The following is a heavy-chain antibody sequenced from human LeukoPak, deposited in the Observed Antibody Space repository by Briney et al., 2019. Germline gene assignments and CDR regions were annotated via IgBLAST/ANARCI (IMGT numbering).Heavy chain of an antibody. Sequence: ASVKDSCKASGYTFTSYGISWVRQAPGQGLEWMGWISAYNGNTNYAQKLQGRVTMTTDTSTSTAYMELRSLRSDDTAVYYCAAGYCSGGSCYYPLHYWGQGTLVTVSS. CDR3: AAGYCSGGSCYYPLHY. D-gene: IGHD2-15*01. CDR2: ISAYNGNT. J-gene: IGHJ4*02. V-gene: IGHV1-18*01. CDR1: GYTFTSYG.